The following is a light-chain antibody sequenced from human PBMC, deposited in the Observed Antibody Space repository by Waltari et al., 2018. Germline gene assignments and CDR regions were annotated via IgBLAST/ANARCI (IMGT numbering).Light chain of an antibody. Sequence: SALTPPASVSGSPGQSLTISCTGTSSDVGGYNYVPWYQPPPGQAHNLTIYEVSKRPSGVSNRFSGSKSGSTASLTLSGLQAEDEADYYCCSYAGSSTFVFGGGTKLTVL. V-gene: IGLV2-23*02. CDR1: SSDVGGYNY. CDR2: EVS. CDR3: CSYAGSSTFV. J-gene: IGLJ2*01.